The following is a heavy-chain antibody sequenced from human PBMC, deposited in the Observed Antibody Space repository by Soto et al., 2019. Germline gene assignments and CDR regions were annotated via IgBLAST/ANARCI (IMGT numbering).Heavy chain of an antibody. CDR3: ARDLEQLDEIGDILTGELNNYYYYYGMDV. D-gene: IGHD3-9*01. CDR2: ISSSSSYI. V-gene: IGHV3-21*01. Sequence: PGGSLRLSCAASGFTFSSYSMNWVRQAPGKGLEWVSSISSSSSYIYYADSVKGRFTISRDNAKNSLYLQMNSLRAEDTAVYYCARDLEQLDEIGDILTGELNNYYYYYGMDVWGQGTTVTVSS. CDR1: GFTFSSYS. J-gene: IGHJ6*02.